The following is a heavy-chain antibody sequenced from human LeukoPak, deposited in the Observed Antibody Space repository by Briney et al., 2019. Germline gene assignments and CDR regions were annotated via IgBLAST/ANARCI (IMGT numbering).Heavy chain of an antibody. CDR1: GGSISSYY. V-gene: IGHV4-4*07. CDR2: IYTSGST. CDR3: ARGRAAAGKLAY. Sequence: SETLSLTCTVSGGSISSYYWSWIRQPAVKGLEWIGRIYTSGSTNYNPSLKSRVTMSVDTSKNQFSLKLSSVTAADTAVYYCARGRAAAGKLAYWGQGTLVTVSS. D-gene: IGHD6-13*01. J-gene: IGHJ4*02.